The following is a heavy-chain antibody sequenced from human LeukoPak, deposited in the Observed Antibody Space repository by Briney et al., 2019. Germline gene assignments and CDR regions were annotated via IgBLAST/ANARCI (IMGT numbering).Heavy chain of an antibody. J-gene: IGHJ4*02. D-gene: IGHD6-6*01. CDR2: ISGNGGST. V-gene: IGHV3-64*01. Sequence: GGSLRLSCAASGFTFSSYAMHWVRQAPGKGLQYVSAISGNGGSTYYANSVKGRFTISRDNSKNTLYLQMGSLRAEDMAVYYCARGIAARVGYWGQGTLVTVSS. CDR3: ARGIAARVGY. CDR1: GFTFSSYA.